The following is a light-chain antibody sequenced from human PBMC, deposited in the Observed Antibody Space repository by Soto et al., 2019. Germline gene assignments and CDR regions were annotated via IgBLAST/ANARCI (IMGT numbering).Light chain of an antibody. CDR1: QSVSSG. Sequence: EIVMTQSPATLSVSPGERATLSCRASQSVSSGLAWYQQKPGQAPRLLIYGASTRATGIPARFSGSGSGTEFTLTISRLQSEEFAVYYCQQYNNLPRTFGEGTKVEI. CDR2: GAS. J-gene: IGKJ1*01. V-gene: IGKV3-15*01. CDR3: QQYNNLPRT.